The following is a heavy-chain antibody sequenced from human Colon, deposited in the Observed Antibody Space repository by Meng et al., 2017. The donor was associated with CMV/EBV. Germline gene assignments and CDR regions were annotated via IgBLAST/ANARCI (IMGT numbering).Heavy chain of an antibody. CDR1: GFTFGTYW. CDR3: AKEGKDSNYVYYFDH. J-gene: IGHJ4*02. V-gene: IGHV3-23*01. D-gene: IGHD4-11*01. CDR2: ISGSGGSR. Sequence: GESLKISCGASGFTFGTYWMSWIRQAPGKGLEWVSTISGSGGSRFYTDSVQGRFTISRDNSDNSLYLQMNSLRDDDTAVYYCAKEGKDSNYVYYFDHWGQGTLVTVSS.